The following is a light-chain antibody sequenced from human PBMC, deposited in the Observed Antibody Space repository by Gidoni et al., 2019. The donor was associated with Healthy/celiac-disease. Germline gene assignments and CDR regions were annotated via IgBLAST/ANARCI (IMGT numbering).Light chain of an antibody. Sequence: QSALTQPASVSGSPGQSISISCTGTSSDVGGYNYVSWYQQYPGKAPQLMIYDVTNRPSGVSYRFSGSKSGDTASLTISGLQAEDEADYYCSSYSRSSTLVFGTGTKVTVL. CDR3: SSYSRSSTLV. CDR1: SSDVGGYNY. V-gene: IGLV2-14*03. CDR2: DVT. J-gene: IGLJ1*01.